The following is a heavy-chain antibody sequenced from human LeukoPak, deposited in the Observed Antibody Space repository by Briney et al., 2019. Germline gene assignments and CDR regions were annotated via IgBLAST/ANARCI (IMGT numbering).Heavy chain of an antibody. J-gene: IGHJ4*02. Sequence: SVKVSCTASGGTFSSYAISWVRQAPGQGLEWMGGIIPIFGTANYAQKFQGRVTITADKSTSTAYMELNSLRSEDTAVYYCARGDSSGFDYWGQGTLVTVSS. CDR2: IIPIFGTA. V-gene: IGHV1-69*06. CDR1: GGTFSSYA. CDR3: ARGDSSGFDY. D-gene: IGHD6-19*01.